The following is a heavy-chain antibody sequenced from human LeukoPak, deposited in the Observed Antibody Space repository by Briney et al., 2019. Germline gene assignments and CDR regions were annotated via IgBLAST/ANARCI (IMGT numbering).Heavy chain of an antibody. V-gene: IGHV3-43*01. CDR1: GYSISSGYY. Sequence: ETLSLTCTVSGYSISSGYYWGWVRQAPGKGLEWVSLFSRNGVTTYYAESVRGRFTISRDNSKNSVYLQMDSLTTEDTAVYYCAKEKDTIYFDLWGQGTMVTVSA. D-gene: IGHD2-15*01. CDR2: FSRNGVTT. CDR3: AKEKDTIYFDL. J-gene: IGHJ3*01.